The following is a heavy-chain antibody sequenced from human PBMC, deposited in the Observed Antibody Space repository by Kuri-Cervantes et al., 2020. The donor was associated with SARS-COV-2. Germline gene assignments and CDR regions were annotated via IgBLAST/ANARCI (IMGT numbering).Heavy chain of an antibody. CDR1: GFTFSSYA. CDR3: AKRPFYDFWSGYYFDY. Sequence: GESLKISCAASGFTFSSYAMSWVRQAPGKGLEWVSAISGSGGSTYYADSVKGRFTISRDNSKNTLYLQMNSLRAEDTAVYYCAKRPFYDFWSGYYFDYWGQGTLVTVSS. V-gene: IGHV3-23*01. J-gene: IGHJ4*02. CDR2: ISGSGGST. D-gene: IGHD3-3*01.